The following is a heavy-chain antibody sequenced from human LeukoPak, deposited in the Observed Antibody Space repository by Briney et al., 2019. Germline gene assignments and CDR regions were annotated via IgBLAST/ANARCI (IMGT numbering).Heavy chain of an antibody. V-gene: IGHV4-4*02. Sequence: PSETLSLTCAVSGGSISSSNWWSWVRQPPGKGLEWIGEIYHSGSTNYNPSLKSRVTISVDKSKNQFSLKLSSVTAADTAVYYCALPYFGAGVDAFDIWGQGTRVAVSP. CDR3: ALPYFGAGVDAFDI. D-gene: IGHD3-10*01. CDR2: IYHSGST. CDR1: GGSISSSNW. J-gene: IGHJ3*02.